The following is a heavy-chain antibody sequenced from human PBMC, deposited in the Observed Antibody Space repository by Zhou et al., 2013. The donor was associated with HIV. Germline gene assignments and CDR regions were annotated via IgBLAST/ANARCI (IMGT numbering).Heavy chain of an antibody. CDR1: GYIFNQYG. D-gene: IGHD3-22*01. J-gene: IGHJ5*02. CDR3: ARDSRYYDSRGRLWFDP. CDR2: VRPYNGDT. V-gene: IGHV1-18*01. Sequence: QVQLMQSGTEVKKPGASVKVSCKVSGYIFNQYGLHWVRQAPGQRPEWMGWVRPYNGDTNYAQKLQGRVTMTTDTSTSTAYMELRSLRSDDTAVYYCARDSRYYDSRGRLWFDPWGQGTLVTVSS.